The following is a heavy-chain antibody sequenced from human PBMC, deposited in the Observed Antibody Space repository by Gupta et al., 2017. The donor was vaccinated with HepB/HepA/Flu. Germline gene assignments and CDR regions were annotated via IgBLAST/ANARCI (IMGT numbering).Heavy chain of an antibody. CDR1: GFTFSSYE. CDR3: ARDPETGDIDY. CDR2: ISTSGKTS. J-gene: IGHJ4*02. V-gene: IGHV3-48*03. D-gene: IGHD7-27*01. Sequence: EVQLVESGGGLVQPGGSLRLSCAASGFTFSSYEMNWVRQAPGKGLEWVAYISTSGKTSYYADSVKGRFTISRDNAKNSLYLQMNSLRGEDTAVYYCARDPETGDIDYWGQGTLVTVSS.